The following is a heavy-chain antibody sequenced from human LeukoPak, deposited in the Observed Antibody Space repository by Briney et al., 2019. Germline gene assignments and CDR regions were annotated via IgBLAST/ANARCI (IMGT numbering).Heavy chain of an antibody. CDR1: GFTFSSYW. CDR2: INTDGSGT. CDR3: ARDQGPYY. V-gene: IGHV3-74*03. J-gene: IGHJ4*02. Sequence: GGSLRLSCVVSGFTFSSYWMYWVRHAPGKGLVWVSRINTDGSGTMYADSVKGRFTISRDNAKNTLYLQMNSLRAEDTAVYYCARDQGPYYWGQGTLVTVSS.